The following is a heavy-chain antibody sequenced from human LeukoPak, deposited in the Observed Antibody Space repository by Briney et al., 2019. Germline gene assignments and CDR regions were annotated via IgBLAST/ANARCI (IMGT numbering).Heavy chain of an antibody. D-gene: IGHD4-17*01. CDR2: IWYDGSNK. Sequence: GGSLRLSCAASGFTFSSYGMHWVRQAPGKGLEWVAIIWYDGSNKYYADSVKGRFTISRDNSKNTLYLQMNSLRAEDTAVYYCAKDHFAHVYGDYLPAQNAFDIWGQGTMVTVSS. V-gene: IGHV3-30*02. CDR1: GFTFSSYG. CDR3: AKDHFAHVYGDYLPAQNAFDI. J-gene: IGHJ3*02.